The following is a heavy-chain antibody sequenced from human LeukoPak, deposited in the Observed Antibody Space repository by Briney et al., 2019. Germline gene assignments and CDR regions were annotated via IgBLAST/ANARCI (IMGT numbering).Heavy chain of an antibody. CDR1: GGSFSGYY. Sequence: PSETLSLTCAVYGGSFSGYYWSWIRQPPAKGLEWIGSIYYSGSTYYNPSLKSRVTISVDTSKNQFSLKLSSVTAADTAVYYCARESLRYFDWGGYFDYWGQGTLVTVSS. CDR3: ARESLRYFDWGGYFDY. J-gene: IGHJ4*02. D-gene: IGHD3-9*01. CDR2: IYYSGST. V-gene: IGHV4-34*01.